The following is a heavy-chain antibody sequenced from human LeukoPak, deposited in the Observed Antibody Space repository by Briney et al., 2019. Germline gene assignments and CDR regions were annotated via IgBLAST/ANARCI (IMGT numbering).Heavy chain of an antibody. CDR1: GCTFTGYY. Sequence: ASVKVSCKASGCTFTGYYMHWVRQAPGQGLEWMGWINPNSGGTNYAQKFQGRVTMTRDTSISTAYMELSRLRSDDTAVYYCARDRVYYDSSGYYDYWGQGTLVTVSA. V-gene: IGHV1-2*02. CDR3: ARDRVYYDSSGYYDY. J-gene: IGHJ4*02. D-gene: IGHD3-22*01. CDR2: INPNSGGT.